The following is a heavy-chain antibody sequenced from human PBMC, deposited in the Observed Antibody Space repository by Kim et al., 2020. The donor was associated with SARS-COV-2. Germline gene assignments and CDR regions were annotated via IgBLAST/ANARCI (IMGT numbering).Heavy chain of an antibody. CDR2: IYYSGST. Sequence: SETLSLTCTVSGGSVSSGSYYWSWIRQPPGKGLEWIGYIYYSGSTNYNPSLKSRVTISVDTSKNQFSLKLSSVTAADTAVYYCARVNPPYSGSSIDYRGQGTLVTVSS. D-gene: IGHD1-26*01. V-gene: IGHV4-61*01. J-gene: IGHJ4*02. CDR1: GGSVSSGSYY. CDR3: ARVNPPYSGSSIDY.